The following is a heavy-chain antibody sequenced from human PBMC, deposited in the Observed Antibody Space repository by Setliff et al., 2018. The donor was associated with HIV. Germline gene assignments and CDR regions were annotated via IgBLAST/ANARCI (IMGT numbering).Heavy chain of an antibody. D-gene: IGHD3-22*01. V-gene: IGHV4-61*09. CDR2: IHTTGST. J-gene: IGHJ3*02. CDR3: ARGEPTYYYDSSGYFGAFDI. CDR1: GGSISSGSYY. Sequence: PSETLSLTCTVSGGSISSGSYYWSWIRQPAGKGLEWIGQIHTTGSTNYNPSLKSRVTISLDTSKNKFSLKLSSVTAADTAVYYCARGEPTYYYDSSGYFGAFDIWGQGTMVTVS.